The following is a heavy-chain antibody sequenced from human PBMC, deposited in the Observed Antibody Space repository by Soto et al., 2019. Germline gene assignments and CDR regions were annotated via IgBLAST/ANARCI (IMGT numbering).Heavy chain of an antibody. CDR2: MYYSGST. CDR3: ARHGKRTIRSRNWFDP. CDR1: GGSISSSNYF. V-gene: IGHV4-39*01. D-gene: IGHD4-17*01. Sequence: QLQLQESGPGLVKPSETLSLTCTVSGGSISSSNYFWGWLRQPPGKGLEWIGSMYYSGSTYYNPSLKSRVTISVDTSKNQISLKLSSVTAADTAMYYCARHGKRTIRSRNWFDPWGQGTLVTVSS. J-gene: IGHJ5*02.